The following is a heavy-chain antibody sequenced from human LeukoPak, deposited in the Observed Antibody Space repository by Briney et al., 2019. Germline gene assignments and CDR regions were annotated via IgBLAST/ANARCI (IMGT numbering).Heavy chain of an antibody. D-gene: IGHD4-17*01. J-gene: IGHJ4*02. Sequence: GGPLRLSCVASGFTFSSYEMNWVRQAPGKGLEWVSYISSSGSTIYYADSVKGRFTISRDNAKNSLYLQMNSLRAEDTAVYYCARDQDDYGVHFDYWGQGTLVTVSS. CDR2: ISSSGSTI. CDR3: ARDQDDYGVHFDY. V-gene: IGHV3-48*03. CDR1: GFTFSSYE.